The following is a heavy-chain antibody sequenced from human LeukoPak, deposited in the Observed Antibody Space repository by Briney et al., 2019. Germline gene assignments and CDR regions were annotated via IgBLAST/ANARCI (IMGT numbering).Heavy chain of an antibody. Sequence: GGSLRLSCAASGFSFSTYGMHWVRQAPGKGLEWVAVIRYDGGNKNYGDSVKGRFTISRDNSKNTLYLQMNSLRAEDTAVYYCAKDPLWFGELLYDYWGQGTLVTVSS. J-gene: IGHJ4*02. V-gene: IGHV3-30*02. CDR3: AKDPLWFGELLYDY. CDR1: GFSFSTYG. D-gene: IGHD3-10*01. CDR2: IRYDGGNK.